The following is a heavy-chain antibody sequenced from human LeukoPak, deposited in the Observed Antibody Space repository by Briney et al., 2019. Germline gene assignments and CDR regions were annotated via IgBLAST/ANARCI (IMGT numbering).Heavy chain of an antibody. V-gene: IGHV3-30*02. CDR3: AKMRFLEWLSYFDY. J-gene: IGHJ4*02. CDR2: IRYDGSNK. D-gene: IGHD3-3*01. Sequence: PGGSLRLSCAASGSTFSSYGMHWVRQAPGKGLEWVAFIRYDGSNKYYADSVKGRFTISRDNSKNTLYLQMNSLRAEDTAVYYCAKMRFLEWLSYFDYWGQGTLVTVSS. CDR1: GSTFSSYG.